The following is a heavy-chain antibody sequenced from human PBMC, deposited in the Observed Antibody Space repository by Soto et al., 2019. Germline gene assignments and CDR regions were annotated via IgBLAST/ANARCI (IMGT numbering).Heavy chain of an antibody. CDR1: GGTFSSYA. CDR2: IIPIFGTA. V-gene: IGHV1-69*01. CDR3: ARLIGDIVVGGDYYYGMDV. D-gene: IGHD2-15*01. Sequence: QVQLVQSGAEVKKPGSSVKVSCKASGGTFSSYAISWVRQAPGQGLEWMGGIIPIFGTANYAQKFQGRVTITADESTSTAYMELSSLRSEDTAVYCCARLIGDIVVGGDYYYGMDVWGQGTTVTVSS. J-gene: IGHJ6*02.